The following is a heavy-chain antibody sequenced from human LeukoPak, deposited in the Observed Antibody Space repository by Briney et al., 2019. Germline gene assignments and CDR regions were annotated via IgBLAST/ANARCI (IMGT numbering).Heavy chain of an antibody. CDR2: IRSSISDI. J-gene: IGHJ4*02. D-gene: IGHD4-17*01. Sequence: GGSLGLSCAASGFTFSGYSMNWVRQAPGKGLGWVSSIRSSISDIYYADSVKGRFTISRDNAKNSLYLQMNSLRAEDTAVYCCARDLGWEPELPEPSYGDYPVWHYWGQETLVTVSS. CDR3: ARDLGWEPELPEPSYGDYPVWHY. CDR1: GFTFSGYS. V-gene: IGHV3-21*01.